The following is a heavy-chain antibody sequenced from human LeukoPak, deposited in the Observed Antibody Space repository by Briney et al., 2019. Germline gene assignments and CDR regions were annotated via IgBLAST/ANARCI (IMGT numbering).Heavy chain of an antibody. D-gene: IGHD1-7*01. V-gene: IGHV3-21*01. CDR1: GFTFSSYS. J-gene: IGHJ4*02. CDR2: ISSSSSYI. CDR3: ARPKYNWNYGSLNY. Sequence: GSLRLSCAASGFTFSSYSMNWVRQAPGKGLEWVSSISSSSSYIYYADSVEGRFTISRDNAKNSLYLQMNSLRAEDTAVYYCARPKYNWNYGSLNYWGQGTLVTVSS.